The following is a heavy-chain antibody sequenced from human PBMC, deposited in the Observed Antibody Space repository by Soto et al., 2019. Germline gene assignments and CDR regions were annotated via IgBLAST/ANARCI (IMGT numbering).Heavy chain of an antibody. V-gene: IGHV3-74*01. Sequence: EVQLVESGGGLVQPGGSLRLSCADSGFSFSSYWMHWVRQGPGKGLVWVSRINNDGSSTNYADSVKGRFTTSRDNAKNTVCLQMNSLRAEDTAVYYCARSPGGYYIDWGQGTMVTVSS. J-gene: IGHJ3*01. CDR2: INNDGSST. CDR1: GFSFSSYW. D-gene: IGHD3-9*01. CDR3: ARSPGGYYID.